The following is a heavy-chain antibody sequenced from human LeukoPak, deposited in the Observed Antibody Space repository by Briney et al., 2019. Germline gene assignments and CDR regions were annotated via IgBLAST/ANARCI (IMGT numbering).Heavy chain of an antibody. D-gene: IGHD3-22*01. Sequence: GESLKISCKGSGYSFTSYWIGWVRQMPGKGLEWMGIIYPGDSDTRYSPSFQGQVTISADKSISTAYLQWSSLKASDTAMYYCARQPQNYYDSSGYSTAVDYWGQGTLVTVST. V-gene: IGHV5-51*01. J-gene: IGHJ4*02. CDR2: IYPGDSDT. CDR1: GYSFTSYW. CDR3: ARQPQNYYDSSGYSTAVDY.